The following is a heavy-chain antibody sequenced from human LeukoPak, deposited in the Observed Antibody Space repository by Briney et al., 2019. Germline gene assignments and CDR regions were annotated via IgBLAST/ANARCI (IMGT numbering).Heavy chain of an antibody. CDR2: ISASGGST. V-gene: IGHV3-23*01. CDR3: AKGGEGHWLIHFDY. D-gene: IGHD6-19*01. CDR1: GFTFSNYA. J-gene: IGHJ4*02. Sequence: GGSLRLSCAASGFTFSNYAMNWVRQAPGKGLEWVSVISASGGSTYYADSVKGRFTISRDNSKNMVYLQMNSLRAEDTAVYYCAKGGEGHWLIHFDYWGQGTLVTVSS.